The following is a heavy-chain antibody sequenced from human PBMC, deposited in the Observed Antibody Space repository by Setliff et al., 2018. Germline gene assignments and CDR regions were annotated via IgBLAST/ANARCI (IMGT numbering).Heavy chain of an antibody. D-gene: IGHD3-10*01. CDR3: ARQPSSGAYYNPRPYYFDY. CDR1: GGSFSGYY. CDR2: INHRGTT. Sequence: SETLSLTCAVYGGSFSGYYWNWIRQAPGKGLEWIGEINHRGTTSYTPSLKGRVTISVDTSKNLFSLKLSSVTAADTAVYFCARQPSSGAYYNPRPYYFDYWGQGTLVTVS. V-gene: IGHV4-34*01. J-gene: IGHJ4*02.